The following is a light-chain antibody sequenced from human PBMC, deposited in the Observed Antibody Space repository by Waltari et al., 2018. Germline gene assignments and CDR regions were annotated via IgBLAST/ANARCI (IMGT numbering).Light chain of an antibody. CDR2: GAS. CDR3: QQYGSSPRIT. J-gene: IGKJ5*01. CDR1: QSVSSSY. V-gene: IGKV3-20*01. Sequence: EIVLTQSPGTLSLSPGERATLSCRASQSVSSSYLAWYKQKPGQAPRRRIYGASSRATGSPDRFSGSGAGTDFTLTISRLEPEDFAVYYGQQYGSSPRITFGQGTRLEIK.